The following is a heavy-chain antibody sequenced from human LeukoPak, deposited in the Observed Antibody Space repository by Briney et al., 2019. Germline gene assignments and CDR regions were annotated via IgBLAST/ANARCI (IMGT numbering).Heavy chain of an antibody. J-gene: IGHJ6*02. Sequence: GGSLRLSCAASGFIFSSYTMNWVRLAPGKGLEWVSCISGSSSSKHYADSVKGRFTISRDNAKNSLFLQMNSLRAEDTAVYYCARDTVTKCTIDVWRQGTTVIVSS. V-gene: IGHV3-21*01. CDR1: GFIFSSYT. D-gene: IGHD4-11*01. CDR3: ARDTVTKCTIDV. CDR2: ISGSSSSK.